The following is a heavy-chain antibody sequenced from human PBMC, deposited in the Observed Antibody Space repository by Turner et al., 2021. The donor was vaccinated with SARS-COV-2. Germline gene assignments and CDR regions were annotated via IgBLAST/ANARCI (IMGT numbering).Heavy chain of an antibody. D-gene: IGHD6-19*01. CDR2: FDPEDGET. CDR1: GYTLTELS. V-gene: IGHV1-24*01. J-gene: IGHJ6*02. CDR3: ATGVVVTGVVVAYYYYYGMDV. Sequence: QVQLVQSGAEVKKPGASVKVSCKVSGYTLTELSMHWVRQAPGKGLEWMGGFDPEDGETIYAQKFQGRVTMTEDTSTDTAYMELSGLRSEDTAVYYCATGVVVTGVVVAYYYYYGMDVWGQGTTVTVSS.